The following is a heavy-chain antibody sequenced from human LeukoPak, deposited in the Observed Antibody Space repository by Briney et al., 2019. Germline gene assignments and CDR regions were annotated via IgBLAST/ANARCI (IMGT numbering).Heavy chain of an antibody. CDR3: ARDRHHYGSGSYSYYYYYGMDV. D-gene: IGHD3-10*01. Sequence: SETLSLTCTVSGGSISSGDYYWSWIRQPPGKGLEWIGYIYYSGSTYYNPSLKSRVTISVDTSKNQFSLKLSSVTAADTAVYYCARDRHHYGSGSYSYYYYYGMDVWGQGTTVTVSS. J-gene: IGHJ6*02. CDR2: IYYSGST. CDR1: GGSISSGDYY. V-gene: IGHV4-30-4*01.